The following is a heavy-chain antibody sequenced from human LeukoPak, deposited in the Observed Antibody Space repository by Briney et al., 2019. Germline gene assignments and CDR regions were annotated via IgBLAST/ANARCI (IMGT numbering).Heavy chain of an antibody. V-gene: IGHV4-34*01. Sequence: SETLSLTCAVYGGSFSGYYWSWIRQPPGKGLEWIGEINHSGSTNYNPSLKSRVTISVDTSKNQFSLKLSSVTAADTAVYYCAREQIVLRYFDRLPGWFDPWGQGTLVTVSS. CDR3: AREQIVLRYFDRLPGWFDP. D-gene: IGHD3-9*01. J-gene: IGHJ5*02. CDR1: GGSFSGYY. CDR2: INHSGST.